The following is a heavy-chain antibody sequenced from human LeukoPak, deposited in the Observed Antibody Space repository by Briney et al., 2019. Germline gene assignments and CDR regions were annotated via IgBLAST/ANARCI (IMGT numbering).Heavy chain of an antibody. D-gene: IGHD4-23*01. CDR2: IYYSGST. CDR1: GGSISSYY. V-gene: IGHV4-59*01. CDR3: ARVGATVVTEAFFDY. Sequence: SETLSLTCTVSGGSISSYYWSWIRQPPGKGLEWIGYIYYSGSTNYNPSLKSRVTISVDTSKNQFSLKLSSVTAADTAVYYCARVGATVVTEAFFDYWGQGTLVTVSS. J-gene: IGHJ4*02.